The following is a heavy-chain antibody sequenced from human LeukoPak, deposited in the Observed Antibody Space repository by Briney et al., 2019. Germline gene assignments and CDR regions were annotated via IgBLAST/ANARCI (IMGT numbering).Heavy chain of an antibody. J-gene: IGHJ3*02. CDR3: ARRGSGDDALHDAFDI. CDR1: GGSISSSSYY. Sequence: PSETLSLTCTVSGGSISSSSYYWGWIRQPPGKGLEWIVSIYYSGSTYYNPSLKSRVTISVDTSKNQFSLKLSSVTAADTAVYYCARRGSGDDALHDAFDIWGQGTMVTVSS. V-gene: IGHV4-39*01. CDR2: IYYSGST. D-gene: IGHD4-17*01.